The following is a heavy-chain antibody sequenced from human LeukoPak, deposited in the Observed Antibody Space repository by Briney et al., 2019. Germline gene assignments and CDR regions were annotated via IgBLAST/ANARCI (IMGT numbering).Heavy chain of an antibody. V-gene: IGHV4-34*01. J-gene: IGHJ6*03. CDR3: ARGTQDIVVVVAATPPLYYYYYYMDV. Sequence: SETLSLTFAVYGGSFRCYYWSWIRQPPGKGLEGIGEINHSGSTNYKPSLKSRVTISVDTSKNQFSLKLSSVTAADTAVYYCARGTQDIVVVVAATPPLYYYYYYMDVWGKGTTVTVSS. CDR1: GGSFRCYY. D-gene: IGHD2-15*01. CDR2: INHSGST.